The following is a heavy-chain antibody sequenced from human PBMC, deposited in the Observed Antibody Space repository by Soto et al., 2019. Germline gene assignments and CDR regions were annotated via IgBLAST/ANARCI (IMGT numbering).Heavy chain of an antibody. CDR1: GYTFTSHD. V-gene: IGHV1-8*01. D-gene: IGHD4-17*01. CDR3: ASRDYGVYARFDY. J-gene: IGHJ4*02. Sequence: QVQLVQSGAEVKKSGASVKVSCKASGYTFTSHDINWVRQATGQGLEWMGWMNPNSGNTGYAQKFQGRVTMTRNTSISTAYMELRSLRSEDTAISYCASRDYGVYARFDYWGQGTLVTVSS. CDR2: MNPNSGNT.